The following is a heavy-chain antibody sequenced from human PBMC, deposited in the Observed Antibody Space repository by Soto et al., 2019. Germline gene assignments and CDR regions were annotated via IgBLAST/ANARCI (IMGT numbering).Heavy chain of an antibody. J-gene: IGHJ6*01. CDR1: GASISRDY. CDR2: LYNTGST. V-gene: IGHV4-59*01. Sequence: SETLSLTCTVSGASISRDYWRWIRQSPGKGLEWIVYLYNTGSTIYNPSLKSRVTISVDTSKNQFSLKMNSVTAADTAVYYCARVLWGYCGVDCYPLDLRGQGTSVIGSS. CDR3: ARVLWGYCGVDCYPLDL. D-gene: IGHD2-21*02.